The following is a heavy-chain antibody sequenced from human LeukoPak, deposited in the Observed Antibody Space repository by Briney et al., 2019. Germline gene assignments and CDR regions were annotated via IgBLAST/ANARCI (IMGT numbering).Heavy chain of an antibody. CDR1: GFXFDDYT. CDR2: ISWDGVST. D-gene: IGHD1-26*01. Sequence: PGGSLRLSCAASGFXFDDYTMHWVRQAPGKGLEWVSLISWDGVSTYYADSVKGRFTISRDNSKNSLYLQLNSLRTEDTAFYYCAKDGGSGATRPIDFWGQGTLVTVSS. J-gene: IGHJ4*02. V-gene: IGHV3-43*01. CDR3: AKDGGSGATRPIDF.